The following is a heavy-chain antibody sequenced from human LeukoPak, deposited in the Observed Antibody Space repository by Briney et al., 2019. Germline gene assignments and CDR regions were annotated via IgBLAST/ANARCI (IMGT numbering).Heavy chain of an antibody. CDR2: ISDSGGST. CDR1: GITLSNYG. V-gene: IGHV3-23*01. CDR3: AGDGVGVLPGDAFDI. Sequence: PGGSLRLSCAVSGITLSNYGMSWVRQAPGKGLEWVAGISDSGGSTNYADSVKGRFTISRDNAKNSLYLQKHTLRDEDTAVYFCAGDGVGVLPGDAFDIWSQGKMVTVSS. J-gene: IGHJ3*02. D-gene: IGHD3-3*01.